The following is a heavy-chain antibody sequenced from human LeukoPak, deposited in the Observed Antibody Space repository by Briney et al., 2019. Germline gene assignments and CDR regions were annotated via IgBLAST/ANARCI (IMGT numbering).Heavy chain of an antibody. V-gene: IGHV1-46*01. Sequence: ASVKVSCKSSGYTFTSYYMHWVRQAPGQGLEWMGIINPSGGSTSYAQKFQGRVTMTRDTSTSTVYMELSSLRSEDTAVYYCARVVNDYGDLVYSRDYYGMDVWGQGTTVTVSS. CDR1: GYTFTSYY. CDR3: ARVVNDYGDLVYSRDYYGMDV. D-gene: IGHD4-17*01. J-gene: IGHJ6*02. CDR2: INPSGGST.